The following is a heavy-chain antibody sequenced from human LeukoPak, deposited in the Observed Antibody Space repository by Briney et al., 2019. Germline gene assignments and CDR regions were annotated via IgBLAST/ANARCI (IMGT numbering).Heavy chain of an antibody. CDR1: GGSISSYY. J-gene: IGHJ3*01. Sequence: PSETLSLTCTVSGGSISSYYWSWIRQPPGKGLEWIGYIYYSGSTNYNPSLKSRVTISVDTSKNQFSLKLSSVTAADTAVYYCARRRGYSYGWWGQGTMVTVSS. CDR3: ARRRGYSYGW. CDR2: IYYSGST. V-gene: IGHV4-59*12. D-gene: IGHD5-18*01.